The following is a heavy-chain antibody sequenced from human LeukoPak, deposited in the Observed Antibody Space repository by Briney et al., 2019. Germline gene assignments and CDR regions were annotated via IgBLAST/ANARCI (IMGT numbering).Heavy chain of an antibody. J-gene: IGHJ4*02. V-gene: IGHV4-38-2*02. CDR3: ARESVSFGGVIDC. CDR1: GYSISNAYY. Sequence: SETLSLTCSVSGYSISNAYYWGWIRQPPGKGLEWIGSVYHSGTTSYNPSLESRATISVDTSKNQFSLKLSSVTAADTAVYYCARESVSFGGVIDCWGQGTLVTVSS. CDR2: VYHSGTT. D-gene: IGHD3-16*01.